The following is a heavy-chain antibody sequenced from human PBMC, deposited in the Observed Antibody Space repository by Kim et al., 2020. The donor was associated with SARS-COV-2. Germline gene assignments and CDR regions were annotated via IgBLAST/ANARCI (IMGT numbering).Heavy chain of an antibody. CDR3: ASAPYYYGSGSYIPLYLDI. CDR1: GGSISSGGYY. Sequence: SETLSLTCTVSGGSISSGGYYWSWIRQHPGKGLEWIGYIYYSGSTYYNPSLKSRVTISVDTSKNQFSLKLSSVTAADTAVYYCASAPYYYGSGSYIPLYLDIWGQGTMVTVSS. D-gene: IGHD3-10*01. J-gene: IGHJ3*02. CDR2: IYYSGST. V-gene: IGHV4-31*03.